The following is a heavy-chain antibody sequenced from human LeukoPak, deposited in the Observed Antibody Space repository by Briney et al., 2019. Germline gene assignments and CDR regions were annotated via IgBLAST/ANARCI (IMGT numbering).Heavy chain of an antibody. D-gene: IGHD2-2*01. Sequence: GESLQISCKGSGYSFTSYWIGWVRQLPGKGLEWMGIIYPGDSDTRYSPSFQGQVTISADKSISTAYLQWSSLKASDTAMYYCARLLGYCSSTSCYGLDYWGQGTLVTVSS. CDR2: IYPGDSDT. CDR1: GYSFTSYW. CDR3: ARLLGYCSSTSCYGLDY. V-gene: IGHV5-51*01. J-gene: IGHJ4*02.